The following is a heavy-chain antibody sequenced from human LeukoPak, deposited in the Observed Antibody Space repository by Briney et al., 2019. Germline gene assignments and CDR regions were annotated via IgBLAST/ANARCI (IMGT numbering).Heavy chain of an antibody. V-gene: IGHV4-61*01. Sequence: SETLSLTCTVSGGSVSNGIYYWSWLRQPPGKALEWIGYIYYSESTNYNPSLEGRITISVDTSKNQFSVKLSSVTAADTAVYYCARSQNYYGSGDYWGQGTLVTVSS. D-gene: IGHD3-10*01. J-gene: IGHJ4*02. CDR1: GGSVSNGIYY. CDR2: IYYSEST. CDR3: ARSQNYYGSGDY.